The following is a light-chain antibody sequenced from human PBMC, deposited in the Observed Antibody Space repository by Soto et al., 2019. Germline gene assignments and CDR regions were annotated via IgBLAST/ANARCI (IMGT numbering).Light chain of an antibody. J-gene: IGLJ3*02. V-gene: IGLV2-14*01. CDR1: SSDVGGYNY. CDR3: SSYTSSSTWV. Sequence: QSALNQPASVSGSPGQSITISCTGTSSDVGGYNYVSWYQQHPGKAPQLMIYDVSNRPSGVSNRFSGSKSGNTASLTISGLQAEDEADYYCSSYTSSSTWVFGGGTKLTVI. CDR2: DVS.